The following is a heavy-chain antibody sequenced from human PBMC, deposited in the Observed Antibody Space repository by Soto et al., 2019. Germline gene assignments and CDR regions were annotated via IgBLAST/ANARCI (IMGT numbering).Heavy chain of an antibody. CDR2: IIPIFGTA. D-gene: IGHD3-22*01. J-gene: IGHJ4*02. CDR1: GGTLSSYA. V-gene: IGHV1-69*13. CDR3: ASPYDSSTMLDY. Sequence: GASVKVSCKASGGTLSSYAISWVRQAPGQGLEWMGGIIPIFGTANYAQKFQGRVTITADESTSTAYMELSSLRSEDTAVYYCASPYDSSTMLDYWGQGTLVTVSS.